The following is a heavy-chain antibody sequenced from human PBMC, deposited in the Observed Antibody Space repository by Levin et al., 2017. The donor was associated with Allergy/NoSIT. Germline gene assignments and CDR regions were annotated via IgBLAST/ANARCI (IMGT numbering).Heavy chain of an antibody. CDR1: GFTFSSYA. D-gene: IGHD5-18*01. CDR3: AKVIGYNYGYDFDY. J-gene: IGHJ4*02. Sequence: GESLKISCAASGFTFSSYAMSWVRQAPGKGLEWVSGISGSGSSPYYADSVKGRFTISRDNSKNTLYLQMNSLRAEDTAVYYCAKVIGYNYGYDFDYWGQGALVTVSS. V-gene: IGHV3-23*01. CDR2: ISGSGSSP.